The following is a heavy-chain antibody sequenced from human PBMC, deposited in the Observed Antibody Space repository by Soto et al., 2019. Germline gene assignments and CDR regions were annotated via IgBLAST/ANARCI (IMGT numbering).Heavy chain of an antibody. CDR1: GITLSSYA. CDR3: EGGMDV. J-gene: IGHJ6*02. V-gene: IGHV3-30-3*01. Sequence: GGSLRLSCAASGITLSSYAMHWVRQAPGKALEWVAVISYDGSNKYYADSVKGRFTISRDNSKNTLYLQMNSLRAEDTAVYYCEGGMDVWGQGTTVTVSS. CDR2: ISYDGSNK.